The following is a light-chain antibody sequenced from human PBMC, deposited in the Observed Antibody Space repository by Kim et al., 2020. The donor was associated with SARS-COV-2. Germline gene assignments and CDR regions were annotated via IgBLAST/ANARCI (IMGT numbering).Light chain of an antibody. J-gene: IGLJ1*01. CDR1: SSDVGGYKY. V-gene: IGLV2-14*01. Sequence: QSIPISCTGTSSDVGGYKYVSWYQQHPGKAPKLVIYEVDHRPSGVSIRFSGSKSGNTASLTISGLQAEDEADYYCSSYIRGSTNYVFGTGTKVTVL. CDR3: SSYIRGSTNYV. CDR2: EVD.